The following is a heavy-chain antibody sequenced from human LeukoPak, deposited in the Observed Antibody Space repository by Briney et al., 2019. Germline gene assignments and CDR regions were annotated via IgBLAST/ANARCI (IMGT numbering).Heavy chain of an antibody. D-gene: IGHD6-19*01. CDR3: AKDLYTTGWWGYFDY. J-gene: IGHJ4*02. Sequence: GGSLRLSCAASGFTFSSYAMSWVRQAPGKGLEWVSTFSGSGGGDTTYYADSVKGRFTISRDNSKNKLYLQMNSLRAEDTAVYSCAKDLYTTGWWGYFDYWGQGTLVTVSS. CDR1: GFTFSSYA. CDR2: FSGSGGGDTT. V-gene: IGHV3-23*01.